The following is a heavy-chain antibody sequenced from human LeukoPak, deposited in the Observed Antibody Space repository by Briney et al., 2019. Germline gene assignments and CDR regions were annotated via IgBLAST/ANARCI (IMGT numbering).Heavy chain of an antibody. J-gene: IGHJ1*01. CDR3: ARVSSTMTVDKDFQH. CDR2: ISSSSSYI. Sequence: NTGGSLRLSCAASGFTFSSYSMNWVRQAPGKGLEWVTSISSSSSYIYYADSVKGRFTISRDNAKNSLYLQMNSLRAEDTSVYYCARVSSTMTVDKDFQHWGQGTLVTVSS. D-gene: IGHD4-17*01. CDR1: GFTFSSYS. V-gene: IGHV3-21*03.